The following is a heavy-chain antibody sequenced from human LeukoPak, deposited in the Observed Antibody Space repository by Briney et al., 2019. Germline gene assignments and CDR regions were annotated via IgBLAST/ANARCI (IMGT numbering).Heavy chain of an antibody. CDR2: TSGSGGST. V-gene: IGHV3-23*01. Sequence: GGSLRLSCAASGFTFSIYAMSWVRQAPGKGLEWVSATSGSGGSTYYADSVKGRFTISRDNSKNTLYLQMNSLRAEDTAVYYCAKGGYYDSKHYFDYWGQGTLVTVSS. CDR1: GFTFSIYA. D-gene: IGHD3-22*01. CDR3: AKGGYYDSKHYFDY. J-gene: IGHJ4*02.